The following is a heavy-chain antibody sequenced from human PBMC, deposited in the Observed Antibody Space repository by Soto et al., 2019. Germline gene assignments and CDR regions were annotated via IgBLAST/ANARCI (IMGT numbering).Heavy chain of an antibody. J-gene: IGHJ5*02. V-gene: IGHV4-38-2*02. CDR2: IYHSGST. Sequence: SETLSLTCAVYGGSFSGYYWGWIRQPPGKGLEWIGSIYHSGSTYYNPSLKSRVTISVDTSKNQFSLKLSSVTAADTAVYYCARDGYSSGWYWFDPWGQGTLVTVSS. D-gene: IGHD6-19*01. CDR1: GGSFSGYY. CDR3: ARDGYSSGWYWFDP.